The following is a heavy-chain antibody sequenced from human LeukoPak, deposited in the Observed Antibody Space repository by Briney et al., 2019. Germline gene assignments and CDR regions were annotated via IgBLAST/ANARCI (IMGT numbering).Heavy chain of an antibody. CDR3: VSPRGFSYGYFDY. J-gene: IGHJ4*02. Sequence: PSETLSLTCTVSGGSISSYYWSWIRQPPGKGLEWIGYIYYSGSTNYNPSLKSRVTISVDTSKNQFSLKLSSVTATDTAVYYCVSPRGFSYGYFDYWAREPWSPSPQ. CDR2: IYYSGST. V-gene: IGHV4-59*08. D-gene: IGHD5-18*01. CDR1: GGSISSYY.